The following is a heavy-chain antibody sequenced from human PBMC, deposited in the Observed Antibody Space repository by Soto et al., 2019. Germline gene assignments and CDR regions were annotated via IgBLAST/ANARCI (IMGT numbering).Heavy chain of an antibody. CDR3: AKDDYGDYGGYFDY. Sequence: EVELLESGGGLVQPGGSLRLSCAASGFTFSSYAMSWVRQAPGKGLEWVSAISGSGGSTYYADSVKGRFTISRDNSKNTLYLQMNSLRAEDTAVYNCAKDDYGDYGGYFDYWGQGTLVTVSS. V-gene: IGHV3-23*01. CDR1: GFTFSSYA. CDR2: ISGSGGST. J-gene: IGHJ4*02. D-gene: IGHD4-17*01.